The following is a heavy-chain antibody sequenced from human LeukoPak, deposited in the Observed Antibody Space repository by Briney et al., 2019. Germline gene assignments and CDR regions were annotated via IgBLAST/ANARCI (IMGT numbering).Heavy chain of an antibody. CDR2: IYYSGNT. J-gene: IGHJ6*04. CDR3: RIVVVVAATVKVDV. Sequence: SETLSLTCTVSGGSISSSSYYWGWIRQPPGKGLEWIGSIYYSGNTYCNPSLKSRVTISVDTSKNQFSLKLSSVTAADTAVYYCRIVVVVAATVKVDVWGKGTTVTVSS. D-gene: IGHD2-15*01. V-gene: IGHV4-39*07. CDR1: GGSISSSSYY.